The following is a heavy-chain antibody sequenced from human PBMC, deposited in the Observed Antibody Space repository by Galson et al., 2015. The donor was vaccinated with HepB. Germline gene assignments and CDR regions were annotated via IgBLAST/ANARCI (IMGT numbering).Heavy chain of an antibody. CDR2: IIPIFGTA. Sequence: SVKVSCKASGGTFSSYAISWVRQAPGQGLEWMGGIIPIFGTANYAQKFQGRVTITADESTSTAYMELSSLRSEDTAVYYCARVGGYGGDDAIDIWGQGTMVTVSS. CDR3: ARVGGYGGDDAIDI. J-gene: IGHJ3*02. V-gene: IGHV1-69*13. CDR1: GGTFSSYA. D-gene: IGHD4-23*01.